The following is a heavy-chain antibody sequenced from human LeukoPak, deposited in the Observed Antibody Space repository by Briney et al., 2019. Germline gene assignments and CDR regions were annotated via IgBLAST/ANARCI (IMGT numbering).Heavy chain of an antibody. CDR3: ALCTVNYYYYMDV. CDR1: GGTFSSYA. D-gene: IGHD2-8*02. Sequence: SVKVSCKASGGTFSSYAISRVRQAPGQGLEWMGGIIPIFGTANYAQKFQGRVTITTDESTSTAYMELSSLRSEDTAVYYCALCTVNYYYYMDVWGKGTTVTVSS. J-gene: IGHJ6*03. V-gene: IGHV1-69*05. CDR2: IIPIFGTA.